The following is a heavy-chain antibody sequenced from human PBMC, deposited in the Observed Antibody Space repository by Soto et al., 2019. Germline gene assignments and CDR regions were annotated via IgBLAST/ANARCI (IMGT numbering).Heavy chain of an antibody. CDR3: AKEMIVVVPRDAFDI. CDR1: GFTFSSYS. CDR2: ISGSGVST. D-gene: IGHD3-22*01. V-gene: IGHV3-23*01. J-gene: IGHJ3*02. Sequence: GGSLRLSCAASGFTFSSYSMSWVRQAPWKGLEWVSAISGSGVSTYYADSVKGRFTISRDNSKNTLYLQMNSLRAEDTAVYYCAKEMIVVVPRDAFDIWGQGTIVTVSS.